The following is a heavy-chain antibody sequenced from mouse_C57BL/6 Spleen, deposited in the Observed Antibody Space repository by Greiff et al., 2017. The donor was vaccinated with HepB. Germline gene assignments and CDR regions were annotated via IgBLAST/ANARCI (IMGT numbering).Heavy chain of an antibody. D-gene: IGHD1-1*01. CDR3: ARDTTVVERWYFDV. V-gene: IGHV1-55*01. J-gene: IGHJ1*03. CDR1: GYTFTSYW. Sequence: QVQLQQPGAELVKPGASVKMSCKASGYTFTSYWITWVKQRPGQGLEWIGDIYPGSGSTNYNEKFKSKATLTVDTSSSTAYMQLSSLTSEDSAVYYCARDTTVVERWYFDVWGTGTTVTVSS. CDR2: IYPGSGST.